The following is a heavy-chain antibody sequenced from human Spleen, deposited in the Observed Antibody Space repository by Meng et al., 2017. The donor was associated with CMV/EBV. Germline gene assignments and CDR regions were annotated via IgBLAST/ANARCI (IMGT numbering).Heavy chain of an antibody. Sequence: FTGYYMNWGRQAPGQGLEWMGRINPNSGGTNYAQEFQGRVTMTRDTSISTAYMELRRLRSDDTAVYYCARDKGYCSGGSCYSEGFVGQWGQGTLVTVSS. D-gene: IGHD2-15*01. CDR3: ARDKGYCSGGSCYSEGFVGQ. CDR1: FTGYY. V-gene: IGHV1-2*06. J-gene: IGHJ4*02. CDR2: INPNSGGT.